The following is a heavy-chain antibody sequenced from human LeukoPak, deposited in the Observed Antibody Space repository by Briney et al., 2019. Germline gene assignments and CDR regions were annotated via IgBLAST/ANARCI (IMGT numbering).Heavy chain of an antibody. J-gene: IGHJ5*02. V-gene: IGHV3-53*01. D-gene: IGHD3-10*01. CDR2: IDNGGNT. Sequence: GSLRLSCAASGFTVSVNSMIWIRQAPGKGLECVSIIDNGGNTYYPDSVKGRFTISRDNSENTLSLQMNSLRAEDTALYYCARHSGSGLIHPWGQGTLVTVSS. CDR3: ARHSGSGLIHP. CDR1: GFTVSVNS.